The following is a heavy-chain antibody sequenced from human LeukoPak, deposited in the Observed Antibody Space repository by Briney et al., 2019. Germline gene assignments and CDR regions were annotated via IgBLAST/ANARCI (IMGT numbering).Heavy chain of an antibody. D-gene: IGHD3-22*01. Sequence: GGSLRLSCAASGFTVSSNYMSWVRQAPGKGLEWVSAISGSGGSTYYADSVKGRFTISRDNSKNTLYLQMNSLRAEDTAVYYCAKGNYYDSSGYPFDYWGQGTLVTVSS. CDR2: ISGSGGST. V-gene: IGHV3-23*01. J-gene: IGHJ4*02. CDR3: AKGNYYDSSGYPFDY. CDR1: GFTVSSNY.